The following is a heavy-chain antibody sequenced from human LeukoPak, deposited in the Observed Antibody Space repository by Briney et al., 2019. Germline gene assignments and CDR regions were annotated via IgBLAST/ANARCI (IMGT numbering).Heavy chain of an antibody. CDR3: AKVPVFSLTISEVVTDDAFDI. CDR1: GFTFSSYS. CDR2: IRSSGSYI. J-gene: IGHJ3*02. D-gene: IGHD3-3*01. V-gene: IGHV3-21*04. Sequence: GGSLRLSCAASGFTFSSYSMNWVRQAPGKGLEWVSSIRSSGSYIYYADSVKGRFTISRDNSKNTLYLQMNSLRAEDTAVYYCAKVPVFSLTISEVVTDDAFDIWGQGTIVTVSS.